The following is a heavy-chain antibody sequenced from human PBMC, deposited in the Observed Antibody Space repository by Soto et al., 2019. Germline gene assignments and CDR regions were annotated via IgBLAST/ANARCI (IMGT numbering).Heavy chain of an antibody. CDR2: ISTSSSTI. D-gene: IGHD3-10*01. CDR3: ARVGRLWFSDY. V-gene: IGHV3-48*01. J-gene: IGHJ4*02. Sequence: VQLVESGGGLIQPGGSLRLSCAASGFTFSSYSMNWVRQAPGKGLEWVSYISTSSSTIYYADSVKGRFTISRDNAKNSLYLQMNSLRAEDTAVYYCARVGRLWFSDYWGQGTLVTVSS. CDR1: GFTFSSYS.